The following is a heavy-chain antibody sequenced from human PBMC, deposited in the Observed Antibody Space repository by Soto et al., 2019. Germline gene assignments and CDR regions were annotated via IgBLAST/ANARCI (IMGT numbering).Heavy chain of an antibody. D-gene: IGHD6-6*01. CDR1: GFTFSSYD. J-gene: IGHJ6*02. V-gene: IGHV3-33*01. Sequence: GGSLRLSCAASGFTFSSYDMHWVRQAPGKGLEWVAVIWYDGSNKYYADSVKGRFTISRDNSKNTLYLQMNSLRAEDTAVYYCARDLVRQQLVRGLYYYGMDVWGQGTTVTVSS. CDR2: IWYDGSNK. CDR3: ARDLVRQQLVRGLYYYGMDV.